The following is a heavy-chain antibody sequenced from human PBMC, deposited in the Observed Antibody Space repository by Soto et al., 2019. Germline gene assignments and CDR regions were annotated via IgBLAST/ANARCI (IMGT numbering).Heavy chain of an antibody. D-gene: IGHD3-3*01. V-gene: IGHV3-23*01. CDR2: ISGSGGST. J-gene: IGHJ4*02. CDR1: GFTFSSYA. Sequence: GGSLRLSCAASGFTFSSYAMSWVRQAPGKGLEWVSAISGSGGSTYYADSVKGRFTISRDNSKNTLYLQMNSLRAEDTAVYYCAKYISTFGVLIPVPFAYCVQGTLVTVS. CDR3: AKYISTFGVLIPVPFAY.